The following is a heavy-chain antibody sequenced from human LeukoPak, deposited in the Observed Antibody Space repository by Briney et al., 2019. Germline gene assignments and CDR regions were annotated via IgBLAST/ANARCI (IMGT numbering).Heavy chain of an antibody. CDR2: ISGSGLST. CDR1: GFTFSTNA. J-gene: IGHJ4*02. D-gene: IGHD5-24*01. V-gene: IGHV3-23*01. Sequence: PGGSLRLSCAASGFTFSTNAMTWVRQAPGKGLEWVSAISGSGLSTYYADSVKGRFTISRDNSKNTLYLQMNSLRAEGTAVYYCARQMVATMLFDCWGQGTLVTVSS. CDR3: ARQMVATMLFDC.